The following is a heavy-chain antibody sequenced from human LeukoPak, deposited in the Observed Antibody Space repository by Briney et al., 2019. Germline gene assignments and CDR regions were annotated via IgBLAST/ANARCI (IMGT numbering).Heavy chain of an antibody. CDR1: GFTFSSYG. Sequence: GGSLRLSCAASGFTFSSYGMHWVRQAPGKGLEWVAFIRYDGSNKYYADSVKGRFTISRDNSKNTLYLQMNSLRAEDTAVYYCAKDLIRSVTTVTTRYYYYYMDVWGKGTTVTVSS. CDR2: IRYDGSNK. D-gene: IGHD4-17*01. V-gene: IGHV3-30*02. J-gene: IGHJ6*03. CDR3: AKDLIRSVTTVTTRYYYYYMDV.